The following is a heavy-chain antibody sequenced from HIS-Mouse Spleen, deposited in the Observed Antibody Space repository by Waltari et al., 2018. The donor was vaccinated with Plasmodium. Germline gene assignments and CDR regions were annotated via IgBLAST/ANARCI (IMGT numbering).Heavy chain of an antibody. CDR1: GGSISSYY. CDR2: IYYSGST. CDR3: ARNGGIAARNWFDP. J-gene: IGHJ5*02. Sequence: QVQLQESGPGLVKPSATLSLTCTVSGGSISSYYLRWIRPPPGKGLDWIGYIYYSGSTNYNPSLKSRVTISVDTSKNQFSLKLSSVTAADTAVYYCARNGGIAARNWFDPWGQGTLVTVSS. D-gene: IGHD6-6*01. V-gene: IGHV4-59*01.